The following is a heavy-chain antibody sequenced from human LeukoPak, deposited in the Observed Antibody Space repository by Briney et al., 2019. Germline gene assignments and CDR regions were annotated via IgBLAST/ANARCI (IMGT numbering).Heavy chain of an antibody. Sequence: GGSLRLSCAASGFTFSSYSMNWVRQAPGKGLEWVSSISSSSSYIYYADSVKGRFTISRDNAKNSLYLQMNSLRAEGTAVYYCARDELKYDFWSGYYLYWGQGTLVTVSS. V-gene: IGHV3-21*01. CDR1: GFTFSSYS. J-gene: IGHJ4*02. D-gene: IGHD3-3*01. CDR3: ARDELKYDFWSGYYLY. CDR2: ISSSSSYI.